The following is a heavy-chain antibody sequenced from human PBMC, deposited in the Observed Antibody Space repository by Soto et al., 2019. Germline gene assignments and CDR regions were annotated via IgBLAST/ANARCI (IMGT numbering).Heavy chain of an antibody. J-gene: IGHJ6*02. CDR2: IYSSENT. V-gene: IGHV4-39*01. CDR1: GGSVSSSSYS. Sequence: SETLSLTCTVSGGSVSSSSYSWGWIRQPPGEGLEWIGTIYSSENTYYNPSLMSRVTISVDTSKNQFSLKLSSVTAADTAVYYCARLNGYCISTNCHGYYGMDVWGQGTTVTVSS. CDR3: ARLNGYCISTNCHGYYGMDV. D-gene: IGHD2-2*01.